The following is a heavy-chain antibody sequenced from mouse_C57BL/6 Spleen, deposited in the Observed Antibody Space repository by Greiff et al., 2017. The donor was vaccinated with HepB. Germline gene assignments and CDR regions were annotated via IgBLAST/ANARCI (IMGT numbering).Heavy chain of an antibody. CDR1: GYSFTGYY. D-gene: IGHD1-1*01. Sequence: VQLKESGPELVKPGASVKISCKASGYSFTGYYMNWVKQSPEKSLEWIGEINPSTGGTTYNQKFKAKATLTVDKSSSTAYMQLKSLTSEDSAVYYFARRSAAYGSSPYFDYWGQSTTLTVSS. CDR3: ARRSAAYGSSPYFDY. V-gene: IGHV1-42*01. CDR2: INPSTGGT. J-gene: IGHJ2*01.